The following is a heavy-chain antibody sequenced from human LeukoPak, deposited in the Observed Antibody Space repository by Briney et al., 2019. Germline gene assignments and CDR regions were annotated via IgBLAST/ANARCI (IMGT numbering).Heavy chain of an antibody. CDR3: AKDRQPSHSSGWYPLDC. CDR1: GFTFSSYA. Sequence: GGSLRLSCAASGFTFSSYAMSWVRQAPGKGLEWVSGISGNGGSTYYADSVEGRFTISRDNSKNTLWLQMNSLRADDTAVYYCAKDRQPSHSSGWYPLDCWGQGMLVTVSS. J-gene: IGHJ4*02. D-gene: IGHD6-19*01. CDR2: ISGNGGST. V-gene: IGHV3-23*01.